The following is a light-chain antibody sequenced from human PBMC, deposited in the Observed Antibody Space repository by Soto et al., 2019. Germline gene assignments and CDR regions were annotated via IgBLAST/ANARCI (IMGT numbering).Light chain of an antibody. CDR2: SNH. V-gene: IGLV1-44*01. J-gene: IGLJ3*02. Sequence: QSVLTQPPSMSGAPGQRVTISCSGNSSNIGRHTVHWYQQLPGTAPKLLIYSNHQRHSGAPDRISGSRSGTSGSLAISGLQPEDEAHYYCASWDDSLNGPVFGGGTQLTVL. CDR3: ASWDDSLNGPV. CDR1: SSNIGRHT.